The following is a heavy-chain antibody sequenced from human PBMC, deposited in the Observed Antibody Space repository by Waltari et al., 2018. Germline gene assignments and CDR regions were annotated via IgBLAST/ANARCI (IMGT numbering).Heavy chain of an antibody. D-gene: IGHD6-13*01. Sequence: QLQLQESGPGLVKPSETLSLTCTVSGGSISSSSYYWGWIRQPPGKGLEWIGSIYYSGSTYDNPSLKSRVTISVDTSKNQFSLKLSSVTAADTAVYYCARGRGVIAAAGYYFDYWGQGTLVTVSS. CDR2: IYYSGST. CDR3: ARGRGVIAAAGYYFDY. CDR1: GGSISSSSYY. V-gene: IGHV4-39*07. J-gene: IGHJ4*02.